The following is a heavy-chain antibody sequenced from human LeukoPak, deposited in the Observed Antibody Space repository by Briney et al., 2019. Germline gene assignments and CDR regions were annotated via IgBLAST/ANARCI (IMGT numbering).Heavy chain of an antibody. V-gene: IGHV4-34*01. CDR2: INHSGST. CDR1: GGSFSGYY. Sequence: PSETLSLTYAVYGGSFSGYYWSWIRQPPGKGLEWIGEINHSGSTNYNPSLKSRVTISVDTSKNQFSLKLSSVTAADTAVYYCARGRPWSHGTFDYWGQGTLVTVSS. J-gene: IGHJ4*02. CDR3: ARGRPWSHGTFDY. D-gene: IGHD1-1*01.